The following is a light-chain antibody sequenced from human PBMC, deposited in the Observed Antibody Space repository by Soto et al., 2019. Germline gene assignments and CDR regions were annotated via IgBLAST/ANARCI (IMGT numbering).Light chain of an antibody. CDR3: QQRSDWPPEIT. J-gene: IGKJ4*01. V-gene: IGKV3-11*01. CDR2: DAS. CDR1: QGISSY. Sequence: EIVLTQSPATLSLSPGDRATLSCRAGQGISSYLAWYQHKPGQAPRVLIYDASNRATGIPARFSGSGSGTDFTLTISSLEPEDFAVYYCQQRSDWPPEITFGGGTKVDI.